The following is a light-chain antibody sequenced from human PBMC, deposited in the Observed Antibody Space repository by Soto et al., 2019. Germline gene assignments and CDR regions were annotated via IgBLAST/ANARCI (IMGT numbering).Light chain of an antibody. V-gene: IGKV3-20*01. CDR1: QSVSFSS. J-gene: IGKJ4*01. CDR3: QQYASSPLT. Sequence: EIVFTQSPGTLSLSPGQTATLSCRASQSVSFSSLAWYQHKPGRAPRLLIYGKSSRATGIPDRFSGSGSGTDFTLIISKVEPEDFGVYFCQQYASSPLTFGGGTKVDIK. CDR2: GKS.